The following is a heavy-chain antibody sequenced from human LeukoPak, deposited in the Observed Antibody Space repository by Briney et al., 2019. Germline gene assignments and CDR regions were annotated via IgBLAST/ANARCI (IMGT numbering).Heavy chain of an antibody. Sequence: GESLKISCKGSGYSFTSYWIGWVRQMPGKGLEWMGIIYPGDSDTRYSPSFQGQVTISADKSISTAYLQWSSLKASDTAMYYCARLQKGSGSYYSNMEIWGKGATVTVSS. CDR2: IYPGDSDT. CDR1: GYSFTSYW. D-gene: IGHD3-10*01. V-gene: IGHV5-51*01. J-gene: IGHJ6*03. CDR3: ARLQKGSGSYYSNMEI.